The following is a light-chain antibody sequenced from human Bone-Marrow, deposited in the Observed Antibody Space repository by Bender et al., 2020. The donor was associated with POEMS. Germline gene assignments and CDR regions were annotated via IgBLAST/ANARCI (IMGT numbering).Light chain of an antibody. J-gene: IGLJ2*01. V-gene: IGLV3-1*01. CDR2: QDN. Sequence: SYELTQPPSVSVSPGHTASITCSGENLGDKFACWYQHKPGQSPALFIYQDNKRPSGIPERFSGSSSGNSATLTISGTQAMDEADYYCQAWDSSTVVFGGGTKLTVL. CDR1: NLGDKF. CDR3: QAWDSSTVV.